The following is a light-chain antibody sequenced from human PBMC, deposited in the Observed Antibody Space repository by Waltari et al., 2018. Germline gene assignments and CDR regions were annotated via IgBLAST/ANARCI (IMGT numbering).Light chain of an antibody. J-gene: IGLJ2*01. CDR1: NSDVGGYND. CDR2: DVT. Sequence: QAALTQPPSVSKSLGQSVTISCTGTNSDVGGYNDVSWYQQQPATVPKVLIYDVTKRASGVSDRFSGSKSGNTASLTISGLQTEDEADYYCCSYARGDTWVFGGGTRLTVL. V-gene: IGLV2-11*01. CDR3: CSYARGDTWV.